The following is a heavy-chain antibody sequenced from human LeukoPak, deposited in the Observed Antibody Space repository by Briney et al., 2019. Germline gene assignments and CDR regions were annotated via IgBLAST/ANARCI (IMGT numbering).Heavy chain of an antibody. J-gene: IGHJ4*02. CDR1: GFTFRSYW. V-gene: IGHV3-20*04. Sequence: GGSLRLSCAVSGFTFRSYWMGWVRQTPGKGLEWVSGITWNGGSTGYADSVKGRFTISRDNAKNSLYLQMNSLRAEDTALYYCARDPGDIAVPGMFDYWGQGTLVTVSS. CDR2: ITWNGGST. CDR3: ARDPGDIAVPGMFDY. D-gene: IGHD6-19*01.